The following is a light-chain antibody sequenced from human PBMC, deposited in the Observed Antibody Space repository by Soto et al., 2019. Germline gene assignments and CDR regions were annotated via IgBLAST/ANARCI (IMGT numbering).Light chain of an antibody. J-gene: IGKJ1*01. Sequence: IQMTQSPSSLSASLGDRVTITCRARQNISSYLNWYQQKPGKAPKFLIYAASSLQSGVPSRFSGSGSGTDFSLTSSSMQPEDVATYYCQQTYSTLWTFGQGTKVEIK. V-gene: IGKV1-39*01. CDR3: QQTYSTLWT. CDR2: AAS. CDR1: QNISSY.